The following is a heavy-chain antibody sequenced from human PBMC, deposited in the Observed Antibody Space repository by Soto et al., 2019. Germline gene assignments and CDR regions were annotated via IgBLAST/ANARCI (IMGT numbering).Heavy chain of an antibody. V-gene: IGHV1-3*01. Sequence: ASVKVSCKASGYTFTSYAMHWVRQAPGQRLEWMGWINAGNGNTKYSQKFQGRVTITRDTSASTAYMQLSSLTSEDTAVYYCARDDSCFSGSHYLDFFNYWGQGSLVTVSS. CDR2: INAGNGNT. J-gene: IGHJ4*02. D-gene: IGHD1-26*01. CDR3: ARDDSCFSGSHYLDFFNY. CDR1: GYTFTSYA.